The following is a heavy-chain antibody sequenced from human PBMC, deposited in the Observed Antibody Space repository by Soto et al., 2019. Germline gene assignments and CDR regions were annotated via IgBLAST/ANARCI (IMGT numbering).Heavy chain of an antibody. V-gene: IGHV1-18*04. CDR2: ISAYNGNT. Sequence: ASVKVSCKASGGTFSSYGISWVRQAPGQGLEWMGWISAYNGNTKYAQKLQGRVTMTTDTSTSTAYMELRSLRSDDTAVYYCARDRDIVVVPAAISNYYYGMDVWGQGTTVTVSS. CDR1: GGTFSSYG. J-gene: IGHJ6*02. D-gene: IGHD2-2*02. CDR3: ARDRDIVVVPAAISNYYYGMDV.